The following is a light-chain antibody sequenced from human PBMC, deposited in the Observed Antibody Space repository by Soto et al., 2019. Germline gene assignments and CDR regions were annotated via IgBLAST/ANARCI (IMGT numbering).Light chain of an antibody. CDR2: GGS. CDR1: QSVSSTY. Sequence: EIVLTQSPGTLSLSPGEIATLSCRTSQSVSSTYLAWYQQKPGQAPRLIIYGGSRRATGIPDRFSGSGSATDFSLTISRLEPEDFAVYYCQQYAGSPPWTCGQGTKVDIK. V-gene: IGKV3-20*01. J-gene: IGKJ1*01. CDR3: QQYAGSPPWT.